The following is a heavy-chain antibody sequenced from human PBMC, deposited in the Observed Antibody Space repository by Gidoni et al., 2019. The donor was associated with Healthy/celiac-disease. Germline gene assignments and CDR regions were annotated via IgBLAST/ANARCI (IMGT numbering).Heavy chain of an antibody. V-gene: IGHV3-23*01. D-gene: IGHD4-17*01. J-gene: IGHJ6*03. CDR2: ISGSGGST. CDR1: GFTFISYA. CDR3: NDYGGNSVYYYYMDV. Sequence: EVQLLESGGGLVQPGGSLRLSCAASGFTFISYASSWVPPAPGKGLEWVSAISGSGGSTYYEDSVKGRFTISRDNSKNTLYLQMNSLRAEDTAVYYCNDYGGNSVYYYYMDVWGKGTTVTVSS.